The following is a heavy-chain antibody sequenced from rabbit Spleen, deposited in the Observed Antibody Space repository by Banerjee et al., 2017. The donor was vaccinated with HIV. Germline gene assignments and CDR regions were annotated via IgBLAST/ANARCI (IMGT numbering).Heavy chain of an antibody. V-gene: IGHV1S45*01. CDR1: GFDSSSSYW. CDR2: IVTGPSNT. CDR3: ARGFFGVGPNL. J-gene: IGHJ4*01. D-gene: IGHD5-1*01. Sequence: QEQLVESGGGLVQPEGSLTLTCKASGFDSSSSYWICWVRQAPGKGLEWIGCIVTGPSNTFYASWAKGRFTISKTSSTTVTLQMTSLTAADTATYFCARGFFGVGPNLWGPGTLVTVS.